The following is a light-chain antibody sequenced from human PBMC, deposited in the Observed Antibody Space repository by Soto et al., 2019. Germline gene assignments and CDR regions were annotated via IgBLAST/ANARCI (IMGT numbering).Light chain of an antibody. V-gene: IGKV1-9*01. J-gene: IGKJ5*01. CDR2: ATS. Sequence: EIQMTQSPSTLSASVGDRVTITCRASQSISFYLNWYQQKPGKAPKLLIYATSTLQSGVPSRFSGSGSGTEFTLTISSLQPEDFATYYCQQLNSYPTTFGEGTRLEIK. CDR1: QSISFY. CDR3: QQLNSYPTT.